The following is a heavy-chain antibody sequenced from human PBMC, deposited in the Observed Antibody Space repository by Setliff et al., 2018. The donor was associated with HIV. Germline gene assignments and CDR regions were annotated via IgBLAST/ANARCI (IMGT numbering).Heavy chain of an antibody. CDR1: GGTFSSYA. J-gene: IGHJ4*02. CDR3: ARSTDSSSFDY. CDR2: IIPIVTIA. D-gene: IGHD6-13*01. Sequence: SVKVSCKASGGTFSSYAISWVRQAPGQGLEWMGRIIPIVTIAHYAEQFVGRVTITADESAITAYMELSSLRSEDTAVYYCARSTDSSSFDYWGQGTLVTVSS. V-gene: IGHV1-69*04.